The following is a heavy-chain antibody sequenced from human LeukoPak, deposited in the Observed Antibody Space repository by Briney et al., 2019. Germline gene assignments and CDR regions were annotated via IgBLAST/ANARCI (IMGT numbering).Heavy chain of an antibody. CDR2: INPSGGST. CDR3: AKGGVAVAGSDAFDI. V-gene: IGHV1-46*01. D-gene: IGHD6-19*01. CDR1: GYTFTSYY. J-gene: IGHJ3*02. Sequence: GASVKVSCKASGYTFTSYYMHCVRQAPGQGLEWMGIINPSGGSTSYAQKFQGRVTMTRDMSTSTVYMELSSLRSEDTAVYYCAKGGVAVAGSDAFDIWGQGTMVTVSS.